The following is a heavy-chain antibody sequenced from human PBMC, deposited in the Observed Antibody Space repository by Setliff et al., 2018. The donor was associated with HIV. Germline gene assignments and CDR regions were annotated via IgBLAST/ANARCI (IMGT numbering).Heavy chain of an antibody. CDR1: GGSLSSSSYP. Sequence: SETLSLTCTVSGGSLSSSSYPWGWIRQPPGKGLEWITIIYYSGNTYYNPSLKSRITLSVDTSKNQFSLRLTSVTASDTAVYYCARIQWLVPGGWFDPWGQGTLVTVSS. J-gene: IGHJ5*02. CDR3: ARIQWLVPGGWFDP. CDR2: IYYSGNT. D-gene: IGHD6-19*01. V-gene: IGHV4-39*01.